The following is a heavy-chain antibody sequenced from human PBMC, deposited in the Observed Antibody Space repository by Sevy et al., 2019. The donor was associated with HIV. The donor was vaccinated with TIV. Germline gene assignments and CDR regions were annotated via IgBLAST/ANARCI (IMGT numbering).Heavy chain of an antibody. CDR3: ARDGRMVRGVVYYYYYGMDV. J-gene: IGHJ6*02. D-gene: IGHD3-10*01. CDR2: FSSSSSYI. V-gene: IGHV3-21*01. Sequence: GGSLSLPCAAFGLPFSSYSLNWVRKAPGKGLEWVSSFSSSSSYINYADSVKGRFTISRDNAKNSLYLQMNSLRAEDTAVYYCARDGRMVRGVVYYYYYGMDVWGQGTTVTVSS. CDR1: GLPFSSYS.